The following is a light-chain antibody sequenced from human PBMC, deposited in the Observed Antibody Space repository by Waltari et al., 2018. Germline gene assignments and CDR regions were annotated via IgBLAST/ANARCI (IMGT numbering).Light chain of an antibody. CDR1: QTITTY. CDR2: WAS. Sequence: DIQMTQSPSSLSASVGDRVTITCRASQTITTYLNWYQQKPGKAPKLLLYWASTRESGVPDRFSGSGSGTDFTLTISSLQAEDVAVYYCHQYYSTPFTFGPGTKVDIK. CDR3: HQYYSTPFT. V-gene: IGKV1-39*01. J-gene: IGKJ3*01.